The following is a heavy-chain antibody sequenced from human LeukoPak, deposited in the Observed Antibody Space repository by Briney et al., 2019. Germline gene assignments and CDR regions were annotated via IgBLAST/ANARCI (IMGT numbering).Heavy chain of an antibody. V-gene: IGHV3-23*01. CDR3: ARGEYSYGDYFEY. CDR2: IAGDGSST. Sequence: GGSLRLSCAASGFTFRGYAMTWVRQAPGKGLEWVSGIAGDGSSTFYADSVKGRFTISRDNSENSLYLQMNSLRAEDTAVYFCARGEYSYGDYFEYWGQGTLVTVSS. J-gene: IGHJ4*02. D-gene: IGHD5-18*01. CDR1: GFTFRGYA.